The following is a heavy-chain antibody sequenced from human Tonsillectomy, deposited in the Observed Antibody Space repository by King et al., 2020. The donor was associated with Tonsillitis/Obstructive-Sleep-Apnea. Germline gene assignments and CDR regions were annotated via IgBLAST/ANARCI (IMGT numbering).Heavy chain of an antibody. CDR3: ARDYYDSSGYYWDDAFDI. CDR2: INPSGGST. D-gene: IGHD3-22*01. Sequence: QLVQSGAEVKKPGASVKVSCKASGYTFTSYYMHWVRQAPGQGLEWMGIINPSGGSTSYAQKFQGRVTMTRDTSTSTVYMELSSLRSEDTAVYYCARDYYDSSGYYWDDAFDIWGQGTTVTVSS. V-gene: IGHV1-46*01. CDR1: GYTFTSYY. J-gene: IGHJ3*02.